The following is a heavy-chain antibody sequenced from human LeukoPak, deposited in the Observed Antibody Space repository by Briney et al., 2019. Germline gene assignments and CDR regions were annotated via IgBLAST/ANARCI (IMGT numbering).Heavy chain of an antibody. J-gene: IGHJ4*02. CDR2: ISSQSTYI. Sequence: GGSLRLSCTAQTSNLYPYSVNWVRQAPGKGLERVSSISSQSTYIYYPDSMKGRFTISRDDAADSVFLQMNNLRVEDTAVYLCARGSGNSFYFGDWGQGTQVTVSS. D-gene: IGHD4-23*01. V-gene: IGHV3-21*01. CDR3: ARGSGNSFYFGD. CDR1: TSNLYPYS.